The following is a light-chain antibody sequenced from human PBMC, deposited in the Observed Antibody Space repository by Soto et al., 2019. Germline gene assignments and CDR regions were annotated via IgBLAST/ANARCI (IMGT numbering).Light chain of an antibody. CDR1: SSDVGGNNY. J-gene: IGLJ1*01. Sequence: AVLTQPASVSGSPGQSITVSGTGTSSDVGGNNYCSWYNKHEGNAPTLMIYEVTNRPSGVSNRFSGSKSGNTASLTISGLQAGDEADYYCSSYASSTFYVFGTGTKVPVL. CDR2: EVT. V-gene: IGLV2-14*01. CDR3: SSYASSTFYV.